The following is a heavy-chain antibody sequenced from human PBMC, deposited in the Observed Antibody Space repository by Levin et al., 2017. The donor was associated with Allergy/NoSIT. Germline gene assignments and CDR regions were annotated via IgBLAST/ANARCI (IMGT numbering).Heavy chain of an antibody. CDR2: ISYDGSNK. Sequence: LSGGSLRLSCAASGFTFSSYGMHWVRQAPGKGLEWVAVISYDGSNKYYADSVKGRFTISRDNSKNTLYLQMNSLRAEDTAVYYCAKVGSGYTATHAFDIWGQGTMVTVSS. J-gene: IGHJ3*02. D-gene: IGHD3-22*01. CDR1: GFTFSSYG. CDR3: AKVGSGYTATHAFDI. V-gene: IGHV3-30*18.